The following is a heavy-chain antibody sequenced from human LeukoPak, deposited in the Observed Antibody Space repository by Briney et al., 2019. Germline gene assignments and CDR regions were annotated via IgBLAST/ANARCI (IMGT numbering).Heavy chain of an antibody. Sequence: SETLSLTCTVSGGSISYYYWSWIRQPPGKGLEWIGYIYYSGGTNYNPSLKSRVTMSVDTSKNQFSLHLSSVTAADTAVYYCASQGCSGGSCYYRPFDYWGQGTLVTVSS. CDR2: IYYSGGT. D-gene: IGHD2-15*01. CDR3: ASQGCSGGSCYYRPFDY. V-gene: IGHV4-59*01. CDR1: GGSISYYY. J-gene: IGHJ4*02.